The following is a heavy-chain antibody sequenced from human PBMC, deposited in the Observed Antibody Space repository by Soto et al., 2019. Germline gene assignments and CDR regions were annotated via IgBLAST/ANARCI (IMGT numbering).Heavy chain of an antibody. D-gene: IGHD3-10*01. CDR2: ISGSGGST. V-gene: IGHV3-23*01. J-gene: IGHJ4*02. CDR3: AKSPIRFGELPALDY. CDR1: GFTFSSYA. Sequence: PGGSLRLSCAASGFTFSSYAMIWVRQAPGKGLEWVSAISGSGGSTYYADSVKGRFTISRDNSKNTLYLQMNSLRAEDTAVYYCAKSPIRFGELPALDYWGQGTLVTVSS.